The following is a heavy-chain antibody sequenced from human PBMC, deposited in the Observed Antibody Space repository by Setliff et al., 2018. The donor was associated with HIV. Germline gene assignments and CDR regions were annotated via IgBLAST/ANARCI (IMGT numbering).Heavy chain of an antibody. Sequence: SETLSLTCAVYGGSFSGYYWSWIRQPPGKGLEWIGEINHSGGTNYNPSLKSRVTISVDTSKNQFSLKLSSVTAADTAVYYCARDNSDYWGQGTLVTVSS. CDR3: ARDNSDY. J-gene: IGHJ4*02. V-gene: IGHV4-34*01. CDR1: GGSFSGYY. D-gene: IGHD1-20*01. CDR2: INHSGGT.